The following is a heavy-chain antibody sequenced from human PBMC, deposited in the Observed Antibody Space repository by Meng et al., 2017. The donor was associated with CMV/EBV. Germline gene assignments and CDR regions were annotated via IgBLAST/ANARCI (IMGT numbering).Heavy chain of an antibody. CDR1: GFTVSSNY. CDR3: ARDLKCSSTSCYYGMDV. V-gene: IGHV3-53*01. J-gene: IGHJ6*02. D-gene: IGHD2-2*01. Sequence: GSLRLSCAASGFTVSSNYMSWVCQAPGKGLEWVSVIYSGGSTYYADSVKGRFTISRDNAKNSLYLQMNSLRAEDTAVYYCARDLKCSSTSCYYGMDVWGQGTTVTVSS. CDR2: IYSGGST.